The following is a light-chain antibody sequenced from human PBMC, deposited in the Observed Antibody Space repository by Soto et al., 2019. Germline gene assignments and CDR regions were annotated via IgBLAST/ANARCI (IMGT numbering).Light chain of an antibody. V-gene: IGLV2-14*02. J-gene: IGLJ1*01. CDR1: SSDVGGYNL. CDR2: EGS. CDR3: GAWDSFLSVYV. Sequence: QSALTQPASVSGSPGQSITISCTGSSSDVGGYNLVSWYQHHPGKAPKLIIYEGSQRPSGIPDRFSGSKSGTSATLGITGLQTGDEADYYCGAWDSFLSVYVFGTGTKLTVL.